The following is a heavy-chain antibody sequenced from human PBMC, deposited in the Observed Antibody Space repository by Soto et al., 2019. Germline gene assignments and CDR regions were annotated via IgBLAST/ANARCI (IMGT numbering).Heavy chain of an antibody. V-gene: IGHV3-23*04. CDR1: GFTFGFYA. J-gene: IGHJ4*02. D-gene: IGHD6-19*01. CDR2: ISGGGANT. CDR3: ARRLSMAGIEDH. Sequence: EVQLVDSGGGLVQPGGSLRLSCAASGFTFGFYAMTWVRRAPGKGLEWASAISGGGANTYYADSVKGRFTISRDDSKNILYLQMNSLRAEDTAIYYCARRLSMAGIEDHWGQGTLVTVSS.